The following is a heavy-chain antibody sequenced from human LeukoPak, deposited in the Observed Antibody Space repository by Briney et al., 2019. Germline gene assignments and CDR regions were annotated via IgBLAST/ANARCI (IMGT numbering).Heavy chain of an antibody. Sequence: GESLKISCKGSGYSFTSYWIGWVRQMPGKGLEWMGIIYPGDSDTRYSPSFQGQVTISADKSISTAYLQWSSLKASDTAMYYCARTFRRLQELPTNWFDPWGQGTLVTVSS. CDR2: IYPGDSDT. CDR3: ARTFRRLQELPTNWFDP. CDR1: GYSFTSYW. D-gene: IGHD5-24*01. J-gene: IGHJ5*02. V-gene: IGHV5-51*01.